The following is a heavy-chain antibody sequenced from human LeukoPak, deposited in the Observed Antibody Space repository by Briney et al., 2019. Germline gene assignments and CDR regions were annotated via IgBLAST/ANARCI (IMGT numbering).Heavy chain of an antibody. CDR1: GFTFSNHG. Sequence: PGRSLRLSCAASGFTFSNHGMHWVRQAPGKGLEWVALIWSDGSDKYYADSVKGRFTISRDNSNNTLYLHTNSLRADDTAVYYCARSFTSRGIDWFDPWGQGTLVTVSS. CDR3: ARSFTSRGIDWFDP. V-gene: IGHV3-33*01. CDR2: IWSDGSDK. D-gene: IGHD3-16*01. J-gene: IGHJ5*02.